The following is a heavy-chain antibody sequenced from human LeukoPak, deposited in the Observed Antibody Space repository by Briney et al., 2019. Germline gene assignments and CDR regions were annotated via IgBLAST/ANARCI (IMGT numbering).Heavy chain of an antibody. CDR3: ASDPHYYGSGNDAFDI. CDR2: IHQDGSDK. J-gene: IGHJ3*02. D-gene: IGHD3-10*01. Sequence: GGSLRLSCAASGFTFSRCWMSWVRQAPGKGLEWVANIHQDGSDKYYVDSVKGRFTISRDNAKNSLYLQMNSLRAEDTAVYYCASDPHYYGSGNDAFDIWGQGTMVTVSS. V-gene: IGHV3-7*01. CDR1: GFTFSRCW.